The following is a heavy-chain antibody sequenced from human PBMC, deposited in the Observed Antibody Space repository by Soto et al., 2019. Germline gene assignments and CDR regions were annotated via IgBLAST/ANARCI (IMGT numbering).Heavy chain of an antibody. CDR2: INQDGSQE. Sequence: EVQLVESGGGLVQPGGSLRLSCAASGFSFSSYWMSWVRQAPGKGSEWVANINQDGSQEWYVDSVKGRFTISRDNAKNSLFLQMNSLSDEDTAVYYCAKAPRGSGRDYYFDSWGQGTLITVSS. CDR1: GFSFSSYW. J-gene: IGHJ4*02. D-gene: IGHD3-10*01. V-gene: IGHV3-7*05. CDR3: AKAPRGSGRDYYFDS.